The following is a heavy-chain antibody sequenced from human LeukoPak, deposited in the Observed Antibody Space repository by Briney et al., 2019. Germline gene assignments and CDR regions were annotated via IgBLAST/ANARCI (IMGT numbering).Heavy chain of an antibody. CDR2: IIPIFGTA. CDR3: ARVGAAGIPLSRYYLDY. Sequence: SVKVSCKASGGTFSSYAISWVPQAPGQGLEWMGGIIPIFGTANYAQNFQGRVTITADESTSTAYMELSSLRAEDTAVYYCARVGAAGIPLSRYYLDYWGQGTLVTVSS. J-gene: IGHJ4*02. CDR1: GGTFSSYA. D-gene: IGHD6-13*01. V-gene: IGHV1-69*01.